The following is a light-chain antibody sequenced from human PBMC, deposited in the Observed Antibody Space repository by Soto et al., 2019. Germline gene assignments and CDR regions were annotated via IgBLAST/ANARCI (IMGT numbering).Light chain of an antibody. Sequence: QSVLTQPPSVSAAPGQKVTISCSGSSSNIGGNSVSWYQQLPGTAPKLLIYDDNKRPSGIPDRFSGSKSGTSATLGITGFQTGDEADYYCGSWDSRLGEYVLGNGTKFTV. CDR3: GSWDSRLGEYV. CDR2: DDN. V-gene: IGLV1-51*01. J-gene: IGLJ1*01. CDR1: SSNIGGNS.